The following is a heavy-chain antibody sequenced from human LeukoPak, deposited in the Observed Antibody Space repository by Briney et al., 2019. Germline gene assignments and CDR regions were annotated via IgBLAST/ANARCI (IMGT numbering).Heavy chain of an antibody. Sequence: SETLSLTCTVSGGSISSSSYYWGWIRQPPGKGLEWIGSIYYSGITYYNPSLKSRVTISVDTSKNQFSLKLSSVTAADTAVYYCAKVLTTGYYYDYWGQGTLVTVSS. D-gene: IGHD3-22*01. CDR1: GGSISSSSYY. CDR2: IYYSGIT. J-gene: IGHJ4*02. V-gene: IGHV4-39*01. CDR3: AKVLTTGYYYDY.